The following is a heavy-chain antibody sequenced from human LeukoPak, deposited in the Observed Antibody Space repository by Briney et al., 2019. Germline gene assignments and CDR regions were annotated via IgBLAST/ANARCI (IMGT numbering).Heavy chain of an antibody. Sequence: GGSLRLSCAASGFTFSTYALHWVGQVPGKGLEYVSAISSIGGTTYYANSVKGRFTISRDNSKNTLYLQMGSMKPEDTAVYYCARVGDNTAFDYWGQGTLVTVSS. D-gene: IGHD2-21*01. J-gene: IGHJ4*02. V-gene: IGHV3-64*01. CDR1: GFTFSTYA. CDR3: ARVGDNTAFDY. CDR2: ISSIGGTT.